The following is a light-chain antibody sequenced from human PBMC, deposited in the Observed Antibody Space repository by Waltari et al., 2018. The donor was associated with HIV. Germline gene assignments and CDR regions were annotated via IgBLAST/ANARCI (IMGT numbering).Light chain of an antibody. CDR2: EVS. Sequence: QSALTQPASVSASPGQSIPLPCTSTNSDLCGYHYVYWHQPHPGHPPKLLIYEVSNRPSGVSNRFSGSKSGNTASLTISGLQAEDEADYYCSSYTSSNTPVVFGGGTKLTVL. CDR1: NSDLCGYHY. J-gene: IGLJ2*01. V-gene: IGLV2-14*01. CDR3: SSYTSSNTPVV.